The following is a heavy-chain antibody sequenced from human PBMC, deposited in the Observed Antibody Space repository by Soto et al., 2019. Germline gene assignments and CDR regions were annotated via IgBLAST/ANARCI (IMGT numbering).Heavy chain of an antibody. J-gene: IGHJ5*01. Sequence: QITLKESGPTLVKPTQTLTLTCTFSGFSLSTHGVGVGWVRQPAGKALEWLALIYWDDDKRYSASLNSRLTITKDTSKNQVVLTMTNMDPVDTATYYCAHAMLYCTGGSCSTWFDSCGQGTLVTVSS. D-gene: IGHD2-15*01. V-gene: IGHV2-5*02. CDR2: IYWDDDK. CDR3: AHAMLYCTGGSCSTWFDS. CDR1: GFSLSTHGVG.